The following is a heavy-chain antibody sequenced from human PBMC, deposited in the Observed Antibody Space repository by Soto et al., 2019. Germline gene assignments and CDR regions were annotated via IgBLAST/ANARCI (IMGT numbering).Heavy chain of an antibody. CDR3: ARLYDSSGYYPRNLDY. Sequence: GESLKISCKGSGYSFTSYWIGWVRQMPGKGLEWMGIIYPGDSDTRYSPSFQGQVTISADKSISTAYLQWSSLKASDTAMYYCARLYDSSGYYPRNLDYWGQGTLVTVSS. CDR2: IYPGDSDT. J-gene: IGHJ4*02. CDR1: GYSFTSYW. V-gene: IGHV5-51*01. D-gene: IGHD3-22*01.